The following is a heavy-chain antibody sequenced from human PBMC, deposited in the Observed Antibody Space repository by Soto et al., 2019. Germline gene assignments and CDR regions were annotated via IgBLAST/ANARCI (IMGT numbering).Heavy chain of an antibody. CDR1: GGSISSYY. CDR2: IYYSGST. Sequence: SETLSLTCTVSGGSISSYYWSWIRQPPGKGLEWIGYIYYSGSTNYNPSLKSRVAISVDTSKNQFSLKLSSVTAADTAVYYCARDDSRYYGSGSWWWFDPWGQGTLVTVSS. V-gene: IGHV4-59*01. J-gene: IGHJ5*02. D-gene: IGHD3-10*01. CDR3: ARDDSRYYGSGSWWWFDP.